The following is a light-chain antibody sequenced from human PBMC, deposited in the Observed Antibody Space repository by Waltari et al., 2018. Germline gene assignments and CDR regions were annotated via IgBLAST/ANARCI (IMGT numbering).Light chain of an antibody. V-gene: IGLV1-51*01. Sequence: QSVLTQPPPVSAAPGPRGTTPCPGCTPPIGKNYEAWYHQVPGTAPKLLIYDKNKRPSGIPDRFSGSKSGTSATLGITGLQTGDEADYYCGTWDSSLSAVVFGGGTKLTVL. CDR1: TPPIGKNY. CDR2: DKN. CDR3: GTWDSSLSAVV. J-gene: IGLJ2*01.